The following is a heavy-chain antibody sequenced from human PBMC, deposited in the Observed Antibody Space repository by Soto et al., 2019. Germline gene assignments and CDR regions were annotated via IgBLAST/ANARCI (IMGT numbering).Heavy chain of an antibody. D-gene: IGHD2-15*01. V-gene: IGHV1-18*01. CDR2: ISAYNGNT. CDR3: ARVRDIVVVVAATSNWFDP. CDR1: GYTFTSYG. J-gene: IGHJ5*02. Sequence: QVQLVQSGAEVKKPGASVKVSCKASGYTFTSYGISWVRQAPGQGLEWMGWISAYNGNTNYAQKLQGRVTMTTDTSTRTAYMELRSLRSDDTAVYYCARVRDIVVVVAATSNWFDPWGQGTLVTVSS.